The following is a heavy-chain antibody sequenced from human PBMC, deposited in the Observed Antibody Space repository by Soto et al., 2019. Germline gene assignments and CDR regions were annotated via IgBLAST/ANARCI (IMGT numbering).Heavy chain of an antibody. Sequence: GGSLRLSCAASGFTFDDYAMHWVRQAPGKGLEWVSGISWNSGSIGYADSVKGRFTISRDNAKNSLYLQMNSLRAEDTALYYCAKDTGIAVAGRTEFDYWGQGTLVTVSS. CDR1: GFTFDDYA. V-gene: IGHV3-9*01. CDR2: ISWNSGSI. J-gene: IGHJ4*02. D-gene: IGHD6-19*01. CDR3: AKDTGIAVAGRTEFDY.